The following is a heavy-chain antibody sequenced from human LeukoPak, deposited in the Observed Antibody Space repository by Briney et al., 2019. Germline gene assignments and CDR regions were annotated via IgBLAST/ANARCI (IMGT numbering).Heavy chain of an antibody. Sequence: PGGSLRLSCAASGFTFSDYYMSWIRQAPGKGLEWVSYISSSGSTIYYADSVKGRFTISRDNAKNSLYLQMNSLRAEDTAVYYCAREARSTIFGVVIRGVFDYWGQGTLVTVSP. CDR2: ISSSGSTI. V-gene: IGHV3-11*01. CDR3: AREARSTIFGVVIRGVFDY. CDR1: GFTFSDYY. J-gene: IGHJ4*02. D-gene: IGHD3-3*01.